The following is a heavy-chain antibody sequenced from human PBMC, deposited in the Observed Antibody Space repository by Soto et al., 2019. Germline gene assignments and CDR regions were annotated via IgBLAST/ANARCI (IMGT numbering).Heavy chain of an antibody. CDR3: TRIEYSSSWYFAFEI. CDR2: IKSKTDGGTT. CDR1: GFTFSNAW. V-gene: IGHV3-15*01. J-gene: IGHJ3*02. D-gene: IGHD6-13*01. Sequence: GGSLRLSCAASGFTFSNAWMSWVRQAPGKGLEWVGRIKSKTDGGTTDYAAPVKGRFTISRDDSKNTLYLQMNSLKTEDTAVYYCTRIEYSSSWYFAFEIWGQGTMVTVSS.